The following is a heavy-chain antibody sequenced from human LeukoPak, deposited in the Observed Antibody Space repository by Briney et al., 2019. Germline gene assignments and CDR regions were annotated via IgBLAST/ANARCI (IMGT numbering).Heavy chain of an antibody. Sequence: SETLSLTCTVSGGSISSGGYYWSWTRHHPGKGLEWIGYIYYSVSTYYNPSLKTQATISVEMPKNQFSLKLSAVTPADTAVYYCARGSLTYYDSSGYYYRAFDIWGKGTMVTVSS. CDR3: ARGSLTYYDSSGYYYRAFDI. CDR2: IYYSVST. D-gene: IGHD3-22*01. J-gene: IGHJ3*02. CDR1: GGSISSGGYY. V-gene: IGHV4-31*01.